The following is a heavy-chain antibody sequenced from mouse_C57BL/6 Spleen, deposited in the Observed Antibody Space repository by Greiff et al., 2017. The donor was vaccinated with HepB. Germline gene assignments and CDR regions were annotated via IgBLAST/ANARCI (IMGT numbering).Heavy chain of an antibody. CDR2: INPNNGGT. CDR3: AREGYGSSLDY. Sequence: EVKVVESGPELVKPGASVKISCKASGYTFTDYYMNWVKQSHGKSLEWIGDINPNNGGTSYNQKFKGKATLTVDKSSSTAYMELRSLTSEDSAVYYCAREGYGSSLDYWGQGTTLTVSS. CDR1: GYTFTDYY. J-gene: IGHJ2*01. V-gene: IGHV1-26*01. D-gene: IGHD1-1*01.